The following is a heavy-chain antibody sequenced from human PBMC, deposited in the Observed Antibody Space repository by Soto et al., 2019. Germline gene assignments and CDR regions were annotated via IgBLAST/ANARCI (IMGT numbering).Heavy chain of an antibody. CDR2: IYWNDDK. J-gene: IGHJ4*02. CDR3: AHSLSWYGYFDY. V-gene: IGHV2-5*01. D-gene: IGHD2-15*01. Sequence: SGPTLVKPTQTLTLTCTFSGFSLSTSGVGVGWIRQPPGKALEWLALIYWNDDKRYSPSLKCRLTITKDTSKNQVVLTMTNMDPMDTATYECAHSLSWYGYFDYWGQGTLVTVSS. CDR1: GFSLSTSGVG.